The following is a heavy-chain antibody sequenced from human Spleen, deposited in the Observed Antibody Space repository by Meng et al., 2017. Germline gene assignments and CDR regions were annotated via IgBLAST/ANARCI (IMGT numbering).Heavy chain of an antibody. Sequence: QVQLQESGPGLVKPSETLSLTCSVSGGSISLSYWSWIRQPAGEGLEWIGRIYSSGSTNYNPSLKSRLTMSVDTSKNQFSLKLSSVTAADTAVYYCARADKVRFDYWGQGTLVTASS. V-gene: IGHV4-4*07. CDR1: GGSISLSY. CDR2: IYSSGST. J-gene: IGHJ4*02. CDR3: ARADKVRFDY.